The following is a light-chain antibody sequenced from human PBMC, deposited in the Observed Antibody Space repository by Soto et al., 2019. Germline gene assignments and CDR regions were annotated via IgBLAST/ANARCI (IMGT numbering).Light chain of an antibody. CDR1: QDISSW. CDR3: QQSYRTPIT. Sequence: EIQMTQSPSSLCSSVGYRVTITCRASQDISSWLAWYQQKPGKAPKLLIYDASSLESGVPSRFSGSGSGTEFTLTISSLQPEDIATYFCQQSYRTPITFGQGTRLEIK. CDR2: DAS. J-gene: IGKJ5*01. V-gene: IGKV1-12*01.